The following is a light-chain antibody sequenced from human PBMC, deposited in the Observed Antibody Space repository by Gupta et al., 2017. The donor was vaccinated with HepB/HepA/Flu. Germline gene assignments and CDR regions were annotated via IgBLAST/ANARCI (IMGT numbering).Light chain of an antibody. CDR1: QSISNF. V-gene: IGKV1-39*01. CDR2: AAS. Sequence: DIQMTQSPSSLSASVGDRVTIACRASQSISNFLNWYQQKPGKAPNLLIYAASSLQSGVPSRFSGSGYGTDFTLTISSLQPEDFATYYCQQSYGTPRTFGQGTRVEIK. CDR3: QQSYGTPRT. J-gene: IGKJ1*01.